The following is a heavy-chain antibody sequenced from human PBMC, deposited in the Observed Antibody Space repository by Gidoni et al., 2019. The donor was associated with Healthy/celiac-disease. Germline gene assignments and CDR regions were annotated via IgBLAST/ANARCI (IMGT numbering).Heavy chain of an antibody. D-gene: IGHD2-2*02. V-gene: IGHV1-2*02. J-gene: IGHJ6*02. Sequence: QVQLVQSGAEVKKPGASVTVSCKASGYTFTGDYMHWVRQAPGQGLEWMGWINPNSGGTNYAQKFQGRVTMTRDTSISTAYMELSRLRSDDTAVYYCARQIVPAAIRGTYYYYGMDVWGQGTTVTVSS. CDR1: GYTFTGDY. CDR3: ARQIVPAAIRGTYYYYGMDV. CDR2: INPNSGGT.